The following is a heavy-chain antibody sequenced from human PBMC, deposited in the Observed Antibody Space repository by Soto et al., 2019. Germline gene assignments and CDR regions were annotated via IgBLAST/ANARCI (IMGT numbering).Heavy chain of an antibody. CDR1: GFTFSNYA. D-gene: IGHD2-21*02. CDR2: ISGSGGNT. CDR3: AKAYCGGNCYYQIYY. V-gene: IGHV3-23*01. J-gene: IGHJ4*02. Sequence: GSLRLSCAASGFTFSNYAMSWVRQAPGKGLEWVSGISGSGGNTYYADSVKGRFTISRDNSKKTLYLQMNSLRAEDTAVYYCAKAYCGGNCYYQIYYWGQGTLVTVSS.